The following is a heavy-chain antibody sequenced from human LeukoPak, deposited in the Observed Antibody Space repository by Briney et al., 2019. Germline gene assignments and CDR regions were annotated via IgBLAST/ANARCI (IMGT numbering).Heavy chain of an antibody. J-gene: IGHJ4*02. CDR3: AGLRRDGYNRLDY. CDR1: GGSISSYY. Sequence: TSETLSLTCTVPGGSISSYYWSWIRQPPGKGLEWIGYIYYSGSTNYNPSLKSRVTISVDTSKNQFSLKLSSVTAADTAVYYCAGLRRDGYNRLDYWGQGTLVTVSS. CDR2: IYYSGST. D-gene: IGHD5-24*01. V-gene: IGHV4-59*01.